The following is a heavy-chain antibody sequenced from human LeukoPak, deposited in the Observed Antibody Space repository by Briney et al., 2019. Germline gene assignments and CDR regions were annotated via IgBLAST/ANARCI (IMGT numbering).Heavy chain of an antibody. CDR1: VYTFTRSA. V-gene: IGHV1-3*04. CDR3: ARDEVDYYGMDV. D-gene: IGHD3-10*01. J-gene: IGHJ6*02. Sequence: GASVKVSCKASVYTFTRSALHWVRQAPGQRLEWMGWTSNYNGNTKYSEKFQGRVTITRDTSANIVYMGLKSLRSQDTGVYYCARDEVDYYGMDVWGQGTTITVSS. CDR2: TSNYNGNT.